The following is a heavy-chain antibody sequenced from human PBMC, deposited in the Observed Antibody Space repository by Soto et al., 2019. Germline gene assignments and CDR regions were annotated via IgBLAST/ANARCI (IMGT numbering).Heavy chain of an antibody. V-gene: IGHV4-59*01. CDR3: ARVEMLWFGGDVPGGFDP. D-gene: IGHD3-10*01. CDR2: IYYSGNT. J-gene: IGHJ5*02. Sequence: SETLSLTCTVSGGSISYSYWTWIRQPPGKGLEWIGYIYYSGNTNYNPSLKSRVTMSVDTSKNQFSLNLSSVTAADTAVYYCARVEMLWFGGDVPGGFDPWGQGTLVTVSS. CDR1: GGSISYSY.